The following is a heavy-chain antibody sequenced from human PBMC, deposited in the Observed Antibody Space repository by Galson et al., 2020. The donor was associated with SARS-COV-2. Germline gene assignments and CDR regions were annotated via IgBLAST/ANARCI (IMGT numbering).Heavy chain of an antibody. Sequence: ASVKVSCKASGYTFTSYYMHWVRQAPGQGLEWMGIINPSGGSTSYAQKFQGRVTMTRDTSTSTVYMELSSLRSEDTAVYYCARGGQWLVWAKSPFDYWGQGTLVTVSS. J-gene: IGHJ4*02. CDR3: ARGGQWLVWAKSPFDY. D-gene: IGHD6-19*01. CDR2: INPSGGST. CDR1: GYTFTSYY. V-gene: IGHV1-46*03.